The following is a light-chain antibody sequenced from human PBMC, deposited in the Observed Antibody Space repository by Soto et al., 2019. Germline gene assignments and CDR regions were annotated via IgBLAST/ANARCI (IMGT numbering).Light chain of an antibody. Sequence: QSALTQPASVSGSPGQSITISCTGTSSDVGSYHLVSWYQQHPGKAPKLMIYEVSKRPSGVSNRFSGSKSGNTASLTISGLQAEDEADYYCCSYTGSSTPLSFGTGTKVTVL. V-gene: IGLV2-23*02. CDR3: CSYTGSSTPLS. CDR2: EVS. CDR1: SSDVGSYHL. J-gene: IGLJ1*01.